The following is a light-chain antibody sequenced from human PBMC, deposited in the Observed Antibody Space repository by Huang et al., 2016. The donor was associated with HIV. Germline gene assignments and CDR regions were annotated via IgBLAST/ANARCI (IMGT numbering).Light chain of an antibody. Sequence: EIVLTQSPFTLSLSPGDRATLSCRASQRIGTYLAWYQQKSDQAPRLLIYDVSNKAAGVPARVSASGSETDFTLTIASLDPDDFAIYHCQQRSKWPLTFGGGTKVEMK. CDR1: QRIGTY. V-gene: IGKV3-11*01. CDR2: DVS. CDR3: QQRSKWPLT. J-gene: IGKJ4*01.